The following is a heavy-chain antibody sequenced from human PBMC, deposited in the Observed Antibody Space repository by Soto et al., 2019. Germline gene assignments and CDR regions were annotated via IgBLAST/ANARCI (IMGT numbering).Heavy chain of an antibody. D-gene: IGHD6-6*01. J-gene: IGHJ6*03. CDR3: ARDGGGSIAAPKLFYYYMDV. Sequence: GGSLRLSCAASGFTVSSNYMSWVRQAPGKGLEWVSVIYSGGSTYYADSVKGRFTISRDNSKNTLYLQMNSLRAEDTAVYYCARDGGGSIAAPKLFYYYMDVWGKGTKVTVSS. CDR1: GFTVSSNY. V-gene: IGHV3-66*01. CDR2: IYSGGST.